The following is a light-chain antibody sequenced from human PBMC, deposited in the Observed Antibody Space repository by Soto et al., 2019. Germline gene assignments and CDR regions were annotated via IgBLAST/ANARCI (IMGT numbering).Light chain of an antibody. CDR1: RDSSNF. Sequence: DIPMTQSPSSLSASVGDRVTITCQASRDSSNFVNWYQQKPGKAPKLLIYDASNLETGVPSRFRGRGSGTDFSYTISGLQPQDIATYYCQNYDKLPRLLTSGPGTKVDIK. V-gene: IGKV1-33*01. CDR3: QNYDKLPRLLT. CDR2: DAS. J-gene: IGKJ3*01.